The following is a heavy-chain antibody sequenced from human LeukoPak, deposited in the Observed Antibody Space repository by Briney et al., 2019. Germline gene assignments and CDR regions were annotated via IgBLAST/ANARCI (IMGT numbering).Heavy chain of an antibody. V-gene: IGHV1-69*13. Sequence: ASVKVSCKASGGTFSSYAISWVRQAPGQGLEWMGGIIPIFGTANYAQKFQGRVTITADESTSTAYMELSSLRSEDTAVYYCARPSIPHLNDAFDIWGQGTMVTVSS. CDR3: ARPSIPHLNDAFDI. J-gene: IGHJ3*02. CDR1: GGTFSSYA. CDR2: IIPIFGTA.